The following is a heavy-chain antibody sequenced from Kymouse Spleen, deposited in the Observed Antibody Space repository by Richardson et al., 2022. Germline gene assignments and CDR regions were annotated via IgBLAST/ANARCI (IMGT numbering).Heavy chain of an antibody. V-gene: IGHV3-9*01. D-gene: IGHD6-13*01. Sequence: EVQLVESGGGLVQPGRSLRLSCAASGFTFDDYAMHWVRQAPGKGLEWVSGISWNSGSIGYADSVKGRFTISRDNAKNSLYLQMNSLRAEDTALYYCAKDIGVAAAGTYYYYYGMDVWGQGTTVTVSS. CDR3: AKDIGVAAAGTYYYYYGMDV. J-gene: IGHJ6*02. CDR2: ISWNSGSI. CDR1: GFTFDDYA.